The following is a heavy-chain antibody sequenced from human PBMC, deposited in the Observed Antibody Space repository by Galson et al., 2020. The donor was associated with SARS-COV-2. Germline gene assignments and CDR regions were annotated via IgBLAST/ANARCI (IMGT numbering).Heavy chain of an antibody. CDR2: IYTSGST. Sequence: SETLSLTCTVSGGSISSGSYYWSWIRQPAGKGLEWIGRIYTSGSTNYNPSLKSRVTISVDTSKNQFSLKLSSVTAADTAVYYCASSYYDILTGYSPAFDYWGQGTLVTVSS. CDR1: GGSISSGSYY. V-gene: IGHV4-61*02. D-gene: IGHD3-9*01. J-gene: IGHJ4*02. CDR3: ASSYYDILTGYSPAFDY.